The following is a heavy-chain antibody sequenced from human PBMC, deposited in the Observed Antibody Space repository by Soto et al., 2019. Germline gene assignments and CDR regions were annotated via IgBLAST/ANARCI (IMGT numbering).Heavy chain of an antibody. CDR3: STRIYCSGGSYCYGAHTFLFSY. D-gene: IGHD2-15*01. CDR2: IKSKTDGGTT. Sequence: PGGALRLSYAASGFTLSNAWMNLVRQAPGKGQEWVGRIKSKTDGGTTDYAAPVKGRFTISRDDSKNTLYLQMNSLKTEDTAVYYCSTRIYCSGGSYCYGAHTFLFSYCGLGSSVTGSS. CDR1: GFTLSNAW. J-gene: IGHJ4*02. V-gene: IGHV3-15*07.